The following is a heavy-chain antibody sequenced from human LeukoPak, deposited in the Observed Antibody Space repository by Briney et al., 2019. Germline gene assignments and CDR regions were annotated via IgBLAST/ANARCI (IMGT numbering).Heavy chain of an antibody. CDR3: ARVAWGYYDSSGYLGAFDI. J-gene: IGHJ3*02. V-gene: IGHV1-69*06. Sequence: ASVKVSCKASGGTFGSYAISWVRQAPGQGLEWMGRIIPIFGTANYAQKFQGRVTITADKSTSTAYMELSSLRSEDTAVYYCARVAWGYYDSSGYLGAFDIWGQGTMVTVSS. CDR2: IIPIFGTA. CDR1: GGTFGSYA. D-gene: IGHD3-22*01.